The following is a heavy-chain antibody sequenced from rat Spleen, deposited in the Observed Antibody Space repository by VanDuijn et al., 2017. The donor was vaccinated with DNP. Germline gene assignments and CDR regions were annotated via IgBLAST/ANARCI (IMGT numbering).Heavy chain of an antibody. Sequence: EVQLVESGGGLVQPGGSLKLSCAASGFTFSAYYMAWVRQAPTKGLEWVPSISYDGGITYYRASVKGRFTISRDNAKTTLYLQMNSLRSEDTATYYCATQGYYDGSYYPFAYWGQGTLVTVSS. J-gene: IGHJ3*01. CDR1: GFTFSAYY. CDR2: ISYDGGIT. D-gene: IGHD1-12*02. CDR3: ATQGYYDGSYYPFAY. V-gene: IGHV5-20*01.